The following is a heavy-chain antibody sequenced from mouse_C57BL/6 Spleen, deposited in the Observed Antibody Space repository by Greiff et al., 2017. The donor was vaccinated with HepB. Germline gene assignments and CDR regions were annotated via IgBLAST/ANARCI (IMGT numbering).Heavy chain of an antibody. Sequence: VQLQQPGAELVKPGASVKLSCKASGYTFTSYWMQWVKQRPGQGLEWIGEIDPSDSYTNYNQKFKGKATLTVDTSSSTAYMQLSSLTSEDSAVYYCARRDDYDVGTDWFAYWGQGTLVTVSA. CDR3: ARRDDYDVGTDWFAY. CDR1: GYTFTSYW. D-gene: IGHD2-4*01. V-gene: IGHV1-50*01. J-gene: IGHJ3*01. CDR2: IDPSDSYT.